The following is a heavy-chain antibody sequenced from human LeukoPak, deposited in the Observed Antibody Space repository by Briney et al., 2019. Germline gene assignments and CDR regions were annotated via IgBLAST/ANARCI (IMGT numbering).Heavy chain of an antibody. J-gene: IGHJ4*02. D-gene: IGHD6-19*01. CDR2: IYYSGST. Sequence: SETLSLTCTVSGGSISSRSYYRGWIRQPPGKGLEWIGNIYYSGSTYYNPSLKSRVTISVDTSKNQFSLKLSSVTAADTAVYYCARHGWYGYYFDYWGQGTLVTVSS. CDR3: ARHGWYGYYFDY. CDR1: GGSISSRSYY. V-gene: IGHV4-39*01.